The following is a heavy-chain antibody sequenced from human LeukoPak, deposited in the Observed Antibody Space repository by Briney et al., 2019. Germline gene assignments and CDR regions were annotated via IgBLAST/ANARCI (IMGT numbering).Heavy chain of an antibody. CDR2: ISSSGSTI. V-gene: IGHV3-48*03. CDR1: GLTFSSYE. D-gene: IGHD3-10*02. CDR3: AELGITMIGGV. J-gene: IGHJ6*04. Sequence: PGGSRRLSCAASGLTFSSYEMNWVRQVPGKGLEWVSYISSSGSTIYYADSVKGRFTISRDNAKNSLYLQMNSLRAEDTAVYYCAELGITMIGGVWGKGTTVTISS.